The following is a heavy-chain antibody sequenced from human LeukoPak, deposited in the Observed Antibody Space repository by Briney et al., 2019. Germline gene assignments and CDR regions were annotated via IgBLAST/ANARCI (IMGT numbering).Heavy chain of an antibody. CDR1: GFTFSSYG. J-gene: IGHJ4*02. CDR3: AGDKANYFDY. Sequence: GGSLRLSCAASGFTFSSYGIHWVRQAPGKGLEWVAVIWYDGSNKYYADSVKGRFTISRDNSKNTVYLQMNSLTAEDTAVYYCAGDKANYFDYWGQGTLVTVSS. CDR2: IWYDGSNK. V-gene: IGHV3-33*01.